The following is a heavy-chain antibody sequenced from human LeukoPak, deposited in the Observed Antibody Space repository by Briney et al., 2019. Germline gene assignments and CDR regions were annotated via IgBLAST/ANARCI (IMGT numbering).Heavy chain of an antibody. Sequence: GESLKISCEGTGYSFSTYWIGWVRQLPGKGLEWMAIMYPGDSETRYNPSFQGQVTISADKSIGTAYLQWSSLKASDTAIYYCARHATERWLGDPYHYYGMDVWGQGTTVTVS. V-gene: IGHV5-51*01. CDR2: MYPGDSET. CDR1: GYSFSTYW. CDR3: ARHATERWLGDPYHYYGMDV. J-gene: IGHJ6*02. D-gene: IGHD5-12*01.